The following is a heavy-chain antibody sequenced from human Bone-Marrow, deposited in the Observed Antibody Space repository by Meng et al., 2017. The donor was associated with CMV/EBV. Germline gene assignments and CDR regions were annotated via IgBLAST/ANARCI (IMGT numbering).Heavy chain of an antibody. CDR2: INPNSGGT. CDR1: GYIFTSYG. V-gene: IGHV1-2*02. Sequence: SVKVSCKASGYIFTSYGFTWARQAPGQGLEWMGWINPNSGGTNYAQKFQGRVTMTRDTSISTAYMELSSLRSEDTAVYYCARGFRYNWNFFFGYWGQGTLVTVSS. CDR3: ARGFRYNWNFFFGY. D-gene: IGHD1-7*01. J-gene: IGHJ4*02.